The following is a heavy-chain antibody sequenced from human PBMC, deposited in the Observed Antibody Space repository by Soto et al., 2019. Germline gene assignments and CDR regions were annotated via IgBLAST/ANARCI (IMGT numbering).Heavy chain of an antibody. CDR1: GGTFSSYA. V-gene: IGHV1-69*13. J-gene: IGHJ4*02. CDR2: IIPIFGTA. CDR3: ARDFTTYYYFYY. Sequence: SVKVSCKASGGTFSSYAISWVRQAPGQGLEWMGGIIPIFGTANYAQKFQGRVTITADESTSTAYMELSSLRSEDTAVYYCARDFTTYYYFYYWGQGTLVTVSS. D-gene: IGHD3-22*01.